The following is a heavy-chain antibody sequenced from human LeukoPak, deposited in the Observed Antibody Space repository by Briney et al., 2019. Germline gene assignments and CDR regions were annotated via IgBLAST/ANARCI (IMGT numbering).Heavy chain of an antibody. Sequence: TRSLTCTLSGASIGSHYWSWIRQPPTRVLALIGYIHTTGSTNYNPSLKSRVTISVDTSTSQFSLRLSSVTAADTAVYYCARFPFYYGSGSHTRSYSYNLDAWGQGTTVTVSS. CDR1: GASIGSHY. J-gene: IGHJ6*02. D-gene: IGHD3-10*01. CDR3: ARFPFYYGSGSHTRSYSYNLDA. V-gene: IGHV4-59*11. CDR2: IHTTGST.